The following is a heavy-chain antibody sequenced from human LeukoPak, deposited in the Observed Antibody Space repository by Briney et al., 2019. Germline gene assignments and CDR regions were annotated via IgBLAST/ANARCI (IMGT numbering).Heavy chain of an antibody. V-gene: IGHV3-23*01. J-gene: IGHJ4*02. CDR1: GFTFRNNS. D-gene: IGHD3-9*01. CDR2: ISGSGATT. Sequence: GGSLRLSCGASGFTFRNNSMSWVRQIPGKGLDWVSAISGSGATTYYADSVRGRFIISRDNAKNSLYLQMNSLRAEDTAVYYCARDKDYDILTGYDSGIDYWGQGTLVTVSS. CDR3: ARDKDYDILTGYDSGIDY.